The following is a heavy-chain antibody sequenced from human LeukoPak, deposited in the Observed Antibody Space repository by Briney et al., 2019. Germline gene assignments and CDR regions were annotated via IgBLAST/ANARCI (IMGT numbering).Heavy chain of an antibody. V-gene: IGHV1-2*02. Sequence: ASVKVSCKASGFTFNAYNIHWVRQAPGQGLEWMGWINPKSGGANYAQKFQGRVTMTWDTSISTAYMELSRPRSDDTAVYYCARDGVGYDIRGYDYWGQGTLVTVSS. D-gene: IGHD3-22*01. J-gene: IGHJ4*02. CDR3: ARDGVGYDIRGYDY. CDR1: GFTFNAYN. CDR2: INPKSGGA.